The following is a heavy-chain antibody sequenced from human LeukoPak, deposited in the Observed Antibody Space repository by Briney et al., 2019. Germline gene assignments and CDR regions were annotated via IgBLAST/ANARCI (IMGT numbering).Heavy chain of an antibody. V-gene: IGHV1-69*13. J-gene: IGHJ4*02. D-gene: IGHD3-22*01. CDR1: GGTFSNYA. Sequence: SVKVSCKASGGTFSNYAISWVRQAPGQGLDWMGGIIAILGTTKYAQKFQGRVTITADESTSTAYMELSSLTSEDTAVYFCARRGDDSGGYGDFALRYWGQGTLVTVSS. CDR2: IIAILGTT. CDR3: ARRGDDSGGYGDFALRY.